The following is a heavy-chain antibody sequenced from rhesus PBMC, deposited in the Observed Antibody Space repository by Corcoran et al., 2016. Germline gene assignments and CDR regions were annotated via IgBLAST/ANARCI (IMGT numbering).Heavy chain of an antibody. CDR2: IYGSSTST. V-gene: IGHV4S10*01. Sequence: QVQLQESGPGVVKPSETLSLTCAVSGGSISDSSRWSWIRQPPGTGLEWIGYIYGSSTSTNYNPSLKSRVTISKDTSKNQFSLKLSSVTAADTAVYYCVGYCTSTTCYVFDYWGQGVLVTVSS. CDR3: VGYCTSTTCYVFDY. D-gene: IGHD2-2*01. CDR1: GGSISDSSR. J-gene: IGHJ4*01.